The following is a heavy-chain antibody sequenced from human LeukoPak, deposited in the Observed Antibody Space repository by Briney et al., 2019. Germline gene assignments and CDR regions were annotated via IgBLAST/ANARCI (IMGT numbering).Heavy chain of an antibody. D-gene: IGHD6-13*01. J-gene: IGHJ4*02. CDR1: GFPFSYYF. CDR3: ATEFWYRFDH. V-gene: IGHV3-7*01. CDR2: VNKDGSGR. Sequence: GGSLRLSCATSGFPFSYYFMAWVRQAPGKGLEWLATVNKDGSGREYIDSVRGRFTIFRDNAKNSIHLQMSSLSADDTAVYFCATEFWYRFDHWGQGTLVSVSS.